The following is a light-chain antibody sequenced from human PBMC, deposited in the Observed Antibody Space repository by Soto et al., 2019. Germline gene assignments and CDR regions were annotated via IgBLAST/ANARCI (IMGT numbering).Light chain of an antibody. CDR3: QQYGSSPTWT. V-gene: IGKV3-20*01. CDR2: GAS. CDR1: QSVSSSY. J-gene: IGKJ1*01. Sequence: EIVLTQSPATLSLSPGERATLSCRASQSVSSSYLAWYQQKPGQPPRLLIYGASSRATGIPDRFSGSGSGRDFTLTISSLEPEDVAVYYCQQYGSSPTWTFGQGTKVEIK.